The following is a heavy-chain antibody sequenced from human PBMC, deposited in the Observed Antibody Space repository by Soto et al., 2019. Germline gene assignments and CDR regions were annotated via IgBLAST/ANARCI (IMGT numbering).Heavy chain of an antibody. Sequence: ASVKVSCKASGYTFTSYGISWVRQAPGQGLEWMGWISAYNGNTNYAQKLQGRVTMTTDTSTSTAYMELRSLRSDDTAVYYCARDITKYYDSSGYYYFDYWGQGTLVTVSS. V-gene: IGHV1-18*01. CDR1: GYTFTSYG. CDR2: ISAYNGNT. CDR3: ARDITKYYDSSGYYYFDY. J-gene: IGHJ4*02. D-gene: IGHD3-22*01.